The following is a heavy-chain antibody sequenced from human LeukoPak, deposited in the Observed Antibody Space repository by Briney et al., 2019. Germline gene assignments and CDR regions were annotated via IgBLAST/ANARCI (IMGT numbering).Heavy chain of an antibody. J-gene: IGHJ4*02. Sequence: GRSLRLSCAASGFSFSNYGMHWVRQAPGKGLEWVAVTSSDGGNKYYRDSVKGRFTISRDNSKNTLYLQMNSLRAEETAVYYCAKDSYSCTWYVVHFWGQGTLVTVSS. CDR1: GFSFSNYG. CDR2: TSSDGGNK. D-gene: IGHD6-13*01. V-gene: IGHV3-30*18. CDR3: AKDSYSCTWYVVHF.